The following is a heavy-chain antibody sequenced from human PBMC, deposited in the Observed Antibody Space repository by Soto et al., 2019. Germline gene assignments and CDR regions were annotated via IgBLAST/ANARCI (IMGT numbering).Heavy chain of an antibody. CDR1: GYTFSNFW. D-gene: IGHD6-13*01. V-gene: IGHV5-51*01. Sequence: RGESLKISCQCSGYTFSNFWIGWVRQLPWQGLEWMGIIYPGDHETRYSPSFLGKVTISAEKSINTAYLQWSSLEASDSAFYFCARSTRSSPYFHVWGPGALVTISS. CDR2: IYPGDHET. J-gene: IGHJ4*02. CDR3: ARSTRSSPYFHV.